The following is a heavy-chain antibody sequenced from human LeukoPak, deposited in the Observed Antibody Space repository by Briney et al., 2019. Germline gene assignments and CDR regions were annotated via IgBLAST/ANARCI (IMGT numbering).Heavy chain of an antibody. CDR3: AKAGPCSGGSCYQNQAFDY. CDR1: GFTLSSYA. V-gene: IGHV3-23*01. Sequence: PGGSLRLSCAASGFTLSSYAMSWVRQAPGKGLEWVSAISGSGGSTYYADSVKGRFTISRDNSKNTLYLQMNSLRAEDTAVYYCAKAGPCSGGSCYQNQAFDYWGQGTLVTVSS. CDR2: ISGSGGST. J-gene: IGHJ4*02. D-gene: IGHD2-15*01.